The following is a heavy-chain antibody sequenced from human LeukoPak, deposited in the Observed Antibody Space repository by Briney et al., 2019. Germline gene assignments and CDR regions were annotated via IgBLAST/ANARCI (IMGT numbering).Heavy chain of an antibody. Sequence: GASVKVSCKASGFTFTSSAMQWVRQARGQRLEWIGWIVVDSGNTNYAQKFQERVTITRDMSTSTAYMELSSLRSEDTAVYYCAADQNSAWAGDAFDIWGQGTMVTVSS. CDR1: GFTFTSSA. D-gene: IGHD3-10*01. V-gene: IGHV1-58*02. J-gene: IGHJ3*02. CDR2: IVVDSGNT. CDR3: AADQNSAWAGDAFDI.